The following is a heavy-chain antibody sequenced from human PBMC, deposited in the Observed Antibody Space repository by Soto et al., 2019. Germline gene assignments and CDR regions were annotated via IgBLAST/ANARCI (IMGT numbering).Heavy chain of an antibody. D-gene: IGHD2-8*01. V-gene: IGHV3-21*01. CDR2: ISSSSSYI. CDR1: GFTFSSYS. J-gene: IGHJ6*02. CDR3: ARAGVCYGDYYYYGMDV. Sequence: PGGSLRLSCAASGFTFSSYSMNWVRQAPGKGLEWVSSISSSSSYIYYADSVKGRFTISRDNAKNSLYLQMNSLRAEDTAVYYCARAGVCYGDYYYYGMDVWGQGTTVTLSS.